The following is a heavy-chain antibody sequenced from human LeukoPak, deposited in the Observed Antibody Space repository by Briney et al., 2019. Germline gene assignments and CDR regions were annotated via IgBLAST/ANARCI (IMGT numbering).Heavy chain of an antibody. J-gene: IGHJ5*02. Sequence: GGSLRLSCAASGFTFSDYYMSWIRQAPGKGLEWVSYISSSGSTIYYADSVKGRFTISRDNAKNSLYLQMNSLRAEDTAVYYCARTTVRGVIIMGDNWFDPWGQGTLVTVSS. CDR1: GFTFSDYY. V-gene: IGHV3-11*01. CDR2: ISSSGSTI. D-gene: IGHD3-10*01. CDR3: ARTTVRGVIIMGDNWFDP.